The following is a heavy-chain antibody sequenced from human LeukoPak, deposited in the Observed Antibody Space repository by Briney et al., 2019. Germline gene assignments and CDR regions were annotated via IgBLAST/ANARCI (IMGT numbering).Heavy chain of an antibody. J-gene: IGHJ3*02. D-gene: IGHD3-10*01. CDR1: GFTFSGFW. Sequence: PGGSLRLSCAASGFTFSGFWMHWVRQAPGKGLVWVSRINSDGSSTSYADSVKGRFTISRDSFKNTLYLQMNSLRPEDTAVYYCAKEGDYYGSGSYRDGFDIWGQGTRATVSS. V-gene: IGHV3-74*01. CDR3: AKEGDYYGSGSYRDGFDI. CDR2: INSDGSST.